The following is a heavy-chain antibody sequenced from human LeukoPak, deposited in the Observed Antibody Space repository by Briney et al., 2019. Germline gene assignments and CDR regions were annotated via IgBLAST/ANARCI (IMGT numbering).Heavy chain of an antibody. J-gene: IGHJ4*02. CDR3: AKDSSLLMVYAIVDY. CDR1: GFTFSSYA. D-gene: IGHD2-8*01. CDR2: ISGSGGST. V-gene: IGHV3-23*01. Sequence: PGGSLRLSCAASGFTFSSYAMGWVRQALGKGLEWVSAISGSGGSTYYADSVKGRFTISRDNSKNTLYLQMNSLRAEDTAAYYCAKDSSLLMVYAIVDYWGQGTLVTVSS.